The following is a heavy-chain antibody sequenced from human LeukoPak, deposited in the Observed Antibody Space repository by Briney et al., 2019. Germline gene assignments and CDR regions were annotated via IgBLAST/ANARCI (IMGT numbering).Heavy chain of an antibody. D-gene: IGHD3-10*01. CDR1: GYTFTSYD. CDR3: ARARPTSMVRGASLGDLYWFDP. V-gene: IGHV1-8*01. J-gene: IGHJ5*02. Sequence: ASVKVSCKASGYTFTSYDINWVRQATGQGLEWMGWMNPNSGNTGYAQKFQGRVTMTRNTSISTAYMELSSLRSEDTAVYYCARARPTSMVRGASLGDLYWFDPWGQGTLVTVSS. CDR2: MNPNSGNT.